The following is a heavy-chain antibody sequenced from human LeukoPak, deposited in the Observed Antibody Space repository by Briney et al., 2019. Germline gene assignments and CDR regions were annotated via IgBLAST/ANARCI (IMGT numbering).Heavy chain of an antibody. CDR2: ISYDGSNI. D-gene: IGHD3-22*01. V-gene: IGHV3-30*04. J-gene: IGHJ4*02. CDR1: GLTFSSYA. CDR3: ARDYSSGYYRTFDY. Sequence: GGSLRLSCAASGLTFSSYAMHWVRQAPGKGLEWVAVISYDGSNIYYADSVKGRFTISRDNSKNTLYLQVNSLRAEDTAVYYCARDYSSGYYRTFDYWGQGTLVTVSS.